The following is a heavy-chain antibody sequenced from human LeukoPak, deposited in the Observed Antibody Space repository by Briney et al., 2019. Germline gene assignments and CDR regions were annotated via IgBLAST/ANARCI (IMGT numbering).Heavy chain of an antibody. V-gene: IGHV3-21*01. Sequence: PGGSLGLSCAASGFTFSSYSMNWVRQAPGKGLEWVSSISSSSSYIYYADSVKGRFTISRDNAKNSLYLQMNSLRAEDTAVYYCARDPYDYVWGSYLPPSYWGQGTLSPSPQ. D-gene: IGHD3-16*02. CDR2: ISSSSSYI. CDR3: ARDPYDYVWGSYLPPSY. J-gene: IGHJ4*02. CDR1: GFTFSSYS.